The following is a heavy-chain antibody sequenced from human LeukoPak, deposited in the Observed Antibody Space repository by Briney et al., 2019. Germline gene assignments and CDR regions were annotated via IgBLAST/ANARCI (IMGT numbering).Heavy chain of an antibody. Sequence: PGGSLRLSCAASGFSVSGTYMSWVRQAPGKGLEWVSVIYSGGSTYYADSVKGRFTISRDNSKNTLFLQMNSLRAEDTAVYYCAKEGSGWHYFDNWGQGTLVTVSS. J-gene: IGHJ4*02. CDR1: GFSVSGTY. V-gene: IGHV3-66*02. CDR2: IYSGGST. D-gene: IGHD6-19*01. CDR3: AKEGSGWHYFDN.